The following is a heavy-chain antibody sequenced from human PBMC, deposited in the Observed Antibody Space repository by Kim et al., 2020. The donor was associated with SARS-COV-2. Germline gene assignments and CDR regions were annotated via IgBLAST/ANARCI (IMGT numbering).Heavy chain of an antibody. J-gene: IGHJ4*02. V-gene: IGHV4-59*13. Sequence: SETLSLTCTVSGGSISSYYWSWIRQPPGKGLEWIGYIYYSGSTNYNPSLKSRVTISVDTSKNQFSLKLSSVTAADTAVYYCAGGTAMADFDYWGQGTLVTVSS. D-gene: IGHD5-18*01. CDR2: IYYSGST. CDR1: GGSISSYY. CDR3: AGGTAMADFDY.